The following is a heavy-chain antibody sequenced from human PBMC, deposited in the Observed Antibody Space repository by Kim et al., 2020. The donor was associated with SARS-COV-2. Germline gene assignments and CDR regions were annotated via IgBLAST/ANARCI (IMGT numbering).Heavy chain of an antibody. D-gene: IGHD3-10*01. V-gene: IGHV4-61*01. CDR3: ARVKDAVPGAGAFDI. CDR1: GGSVSSASYY. CDR2: IYYSGST. Sequence: SETLSLTCTVSGGSVSSASYYWSWIRQPPGKGLEWIGYIYYSGSTNYNPSLKSRVTISVDTSKNQFSLKLSSVTAADTAGYYCARVKDAVPGAGAFDIWGQGTMVTVSS. J-gene: IGHJ3*02.